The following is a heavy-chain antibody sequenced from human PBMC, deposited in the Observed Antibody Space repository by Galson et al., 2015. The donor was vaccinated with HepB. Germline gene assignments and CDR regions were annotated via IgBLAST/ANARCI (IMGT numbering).Heavy chain of an antibody. CDR2: VSGSGYNT. V-gene: IGHV3-23*01. CDR3: AKQVEKLAMVSGSDY. CDR1: GFTFSTYS. J-gene: IGHJ4*02. D-gene: IGHD5-18*01. Sequence: SLRLSCAASGFTFSTYSMTWVRQPPGKGLEWVSAVSGSGYNTHYADSVKGRFTISRDNSKNTMYLQMNSLRAEDTAVYYCAKQVEKLAMVSGSDYWGQGTLVTVSS.